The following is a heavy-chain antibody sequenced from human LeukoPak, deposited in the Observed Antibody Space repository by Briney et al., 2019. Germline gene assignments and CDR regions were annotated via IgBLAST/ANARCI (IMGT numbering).Heavy chain of an antibody. J-gene: IGHJ4*02. D-gene: IGHD3-22*01. Sequence: PGGSLRLSCAASGFTFSNAWMSWVRQAPGKGLEWVGRIKSKTDGGTTDYAAPVKGRFTISRDDSKNTLYLQMNSLKTEDTAVYYCTTDYYYDSSGYHYSYWGQGTLVTVSS. CDR2: IKSKTDGGTT. CDR1: GFTFSNAW. V-gene: IGHV3-15*01. CDR3: TTDYYYDSSGYHYSY.